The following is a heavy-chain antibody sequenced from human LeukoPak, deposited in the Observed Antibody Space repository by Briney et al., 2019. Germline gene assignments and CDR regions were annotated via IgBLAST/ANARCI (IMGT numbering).Heavy chain of an antibody. CDR2: INHSGST. CDR3: ARGPTIYSYGPFDY. Sequence: PSETLSLTCAVYGGSFSGYYWSWIRQPPGKGLEWIGEINHSGSTNYNPSLKSRVTISVDSSKNQFSLKLSSVTAADTAVYYCARGPTIYSYGPFDYWGQGTLVTVSS. V-gene: IGHV4-34*01. J-gene: IGHJ4*02. CDR1: GGSFSGYY. D-gene: IGHD5-18*01.